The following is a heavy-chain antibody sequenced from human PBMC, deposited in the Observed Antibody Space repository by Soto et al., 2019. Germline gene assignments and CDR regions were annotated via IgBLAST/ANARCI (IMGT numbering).Heavy chain of an antibody. D-gene: IGHD6-19*01. V-gene: IGHV1-46*03. CDR2: INANSGTT. CDR1: GYTCTSHY. Sequence: QVQLVQSGAEVKKPGAAVEVSCKASGYTCTSHYVHWVRQAPGQGLEWMGLINANSGTTSYAQKFQGRVTMTRDTSTSTVYMELSSLRFEDTAVYYGARDRNLETSAWARDYWGQGTLVTVSS. J-gene: IGHJ4*02. CDR3: ARDRNLETSAWARDY.